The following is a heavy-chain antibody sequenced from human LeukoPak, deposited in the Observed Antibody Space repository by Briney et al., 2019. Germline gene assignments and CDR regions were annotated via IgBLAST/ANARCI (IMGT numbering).Heavy chain of an antibody. Sequence: PGGSLRLSSAASGFTFSNYALNWVRQAPGKGLEWVSSISGSARNTYYADSVKGRFTISRDNSKNTLYLQMNSLRAEDTAVYFCAKPAKTDYADYWGQGTLVTVSS. CDR3: AKPAKTDYADY. D-gene: IGHD1-14*01. V-gene: IGHV3-23*01. CDR1: GFTFSNYA. J-gene: IGHJ4*02. CDR2: ISGSARNT.